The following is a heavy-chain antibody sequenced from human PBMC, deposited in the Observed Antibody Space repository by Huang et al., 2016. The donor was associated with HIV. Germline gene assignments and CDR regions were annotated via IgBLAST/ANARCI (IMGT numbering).Heavy chain of an antibody. Sequence: QITLKESGPTLVKPTQTLTLTCTFSGFSLTPTGIAVGWIRLPPGKALEWLALIYWNDDKHYSPSLKNRLTISKDTSRNQVVLTVTDVDPLDTATYYCARRPLGAGYYFDSWGQGMVVTVTS. CDR3: ARRPLGAGYYFDS. CDR1: GFSLTPTGIA. CDR2: IYWNDDK. V-gene: IGHV2-5*01. D-gene: IGHD3-16*01. J-gene: IGHJ4*02.